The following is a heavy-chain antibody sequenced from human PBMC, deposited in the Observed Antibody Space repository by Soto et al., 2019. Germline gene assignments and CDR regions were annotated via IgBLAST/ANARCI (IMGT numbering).Heavy chain of an antibody. D-gene: IGHD3-3*01. CDR2: INPNSGGT. J-gene: IGHJ6*02. CDR3: ARALIRFLDWIPENYYYGMDV. V-gene: IGHV1-2*02. Sequence: QVQLVQSGAEVKKPGASMKVSCKPSGHTFSAYYIHWVRQAPGQGLEWMGWINPNSGGTNYAQKCQGRVNMTRDTSSRTVYMELSRLTSDDTAVYYWARALIRFLDWIPENYYYGMDVWGQGTTVTVSS. CDR1: GHTFSAYY.